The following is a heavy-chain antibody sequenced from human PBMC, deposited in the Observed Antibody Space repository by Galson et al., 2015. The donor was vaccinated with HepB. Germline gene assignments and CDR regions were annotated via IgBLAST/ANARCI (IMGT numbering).Heavy chain of an antibody. D-gene: IGHD3-3*01. CDR3: AKGGDIWNGYYIDS. CDR1: GYTFTGYY. CDR2: IIPNSGGT. Sequence: SVKVSCKASGYTFTGYYMHWVRQAPGQGLEWMGWIIPNSGGTKYTQKFQGRVTMTRDTSIRTAYMELSRLRSDDTAVYYCAKGGDIWNGYYIDSWGQGTLVTDSS. J-gene: IGHJ4*02. V-gene: IGHV1-2*02.